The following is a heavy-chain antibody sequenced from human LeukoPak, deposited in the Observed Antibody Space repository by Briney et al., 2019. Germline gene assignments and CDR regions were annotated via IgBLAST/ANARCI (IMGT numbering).Heavy chain of an antibody. CDR1: GFTFSSHS. CDR2: ISSSSSYI. J-gene: IGHJ4*02. Sequence: GGSLRLSCAASGFTFSSHSMNWVRQAPGKGLEWVSSISSSSSYIYYADSVKGRFTISRDNAKNSLYLQMNSLRAEDTAVYYCARTTVAGTYYFDYWGQGTLVTVSS. D-gene: IGHD6-19*01. CDR3: ARTTVAGTYYFDY. V-gene: IGHV3-21*01.